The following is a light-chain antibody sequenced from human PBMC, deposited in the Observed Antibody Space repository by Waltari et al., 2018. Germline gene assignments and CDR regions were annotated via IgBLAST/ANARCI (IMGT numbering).Light chain of an antibody. Sequence: SYVLTQPPSVSVAPGMTARITCGGNNIASKSVHWYRQSPGQAPVLVIFYDKDRPARMPERLSGSNSGTTATRTISRVEAGDEADYYCQVWDSSTSHVVFGAGTKLTVL. CDR3: QVWDSSTSHVV. J-gene: IGLJ2*01. CDR1: NIASKS. V-gene: IGLV3-21*01. CDR2: YDK.